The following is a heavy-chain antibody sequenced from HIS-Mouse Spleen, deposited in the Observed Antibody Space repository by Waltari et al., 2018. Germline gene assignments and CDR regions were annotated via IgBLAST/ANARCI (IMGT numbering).Heavy chain of an antibody. CDR2: IYHSGST. Sequence: QVQLQESGPGLVKPSETLSLTCTVSGYSISSGYYWGWIRQPPGKGLEGIGSIYHSGSTYYNQSRKSRVTISVDTSKNQFSLKLSSVTAADTAVYYCARDSWAYAIEYFQHWGQGTLVTVSS. CDR3: ARDSWAYAIEYFQH. CDR1: GYSISSGYY. D-gene: IGHD2-8*01. V-gene: IGHV4-38-2*02. J-gene: IGHJ1*01.